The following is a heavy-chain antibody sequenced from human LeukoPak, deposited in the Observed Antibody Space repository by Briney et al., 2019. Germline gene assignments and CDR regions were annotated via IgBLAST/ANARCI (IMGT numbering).Heavy chain of an antibody. J-gene: IGHJ6*01. V-gene: IGHV1-18*01. CDR1: GYTFTSYG. Sequence: GASVKVSFTSSGYTFTSYGISWVRQAPGQGLEWMGRISAYNGKTNYAQKLQGRVTMTTDTSTSTAYMELRSLRSDDTAVYYCARCIIMVRGVIIPSGMDVWGQGTTVTVSS. D-gene: IGHD3-10*01. CDR2: ISAYNGKT. CDR3: ARCIIMVRGVIIPSGMDV.